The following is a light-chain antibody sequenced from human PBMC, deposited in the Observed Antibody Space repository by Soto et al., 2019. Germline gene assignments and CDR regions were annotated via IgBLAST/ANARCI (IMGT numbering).Light chain of an antibody. CDR1: HSIGNY. J-gene: IGKJ5*01. V-gene: IGKV1-39*01. Sequence: DIHMTQSPSSLSASVGYRVSITCRASHSIGNYLNWYQQKPGKAPKLLIYAASRLQPGVPSRFSGSGSGTDFTLTITTLQPEDFATYFCQQSNIMATFGQGTRLEI. CDR3: QQSNIMAT. CDR2: AAS.